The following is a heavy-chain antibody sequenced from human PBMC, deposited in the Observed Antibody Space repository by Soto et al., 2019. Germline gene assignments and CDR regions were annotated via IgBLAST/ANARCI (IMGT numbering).Heavy chain of an antibody. Sequence: GGSLRLSCAASGFTFNNYAMTWVRQAPGKGLEWVSTISGSGGSTYYADSVKGRFTISRDNSKNTLYLQMNSLRAEDTAVYYCAKDGGIAVAGTPYYYGMDVWGQGTTVTVSS. CDR2: ISGSGGST. CDR1: GFTFNNYA. CDR3: AKDGGIAVAGTPYYYGMDV. D-gene: IGHD6-19*01. V-gene: IGHV3-23*01. J-gene: IGHJ6*02.